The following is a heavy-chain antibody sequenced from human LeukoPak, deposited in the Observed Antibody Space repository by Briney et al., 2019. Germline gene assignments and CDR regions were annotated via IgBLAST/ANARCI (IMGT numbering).Heavy chain of an antibody. V-gene: IGHV1-46*01. CDR3: ARGNGDLGPLRKTIVVVPAAMDY. D-gene: IGHD2-2*01. CDR2: INPSGGST. CDR1: GYTFTSYY. Sequence: ASVTVSCTASGYTFTSYYMHWVRQAPGQGLEWMGIINPSGGSTSYAQKFQGRVTMTRDTSTSTVYMELSSLRSEDTAVYYCARGNGDLGPLRKTIVVVPAAMDYWGQGTLVTVSS. J-gene: IGHJ4*02.